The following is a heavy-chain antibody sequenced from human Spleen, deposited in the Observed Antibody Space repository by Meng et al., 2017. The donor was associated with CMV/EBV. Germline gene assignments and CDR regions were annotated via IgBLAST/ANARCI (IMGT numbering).Heavy chain of an antibody. CDR3: ARVGLGFDI. CDR2: ISGDEREI. V-gene: IGHV3-7*03. CDR1: GLIFRKST. D-gene: IGHD1-26*01. J-gene: IGHJ3*02. Sequence: GESLKISCAASGLIFRKSTMSWLRQVPGKGLEWVAHISGDEREIYYVDSVKGRFTISRDNAKNSLYLQMNSLRADDTALYYCARVGLGFDIWGQGTLVTVSS.